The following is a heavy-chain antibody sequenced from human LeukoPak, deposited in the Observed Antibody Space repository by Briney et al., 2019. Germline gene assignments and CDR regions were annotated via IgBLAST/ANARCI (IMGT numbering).Heavy chain of an antibody. CDR1: GFTVSSNY. J-gene: IGHJ5*02. Sequence: GGSLRLSCAASGFTVSSNYMSWVRQAPGKGLEWVSAISGSGGSTYYADSVKGRFTISRDNSKNTLYLQMNSLRAEDTAVYYCAKDRGTSASGSYYPNWFDPWGQGTLVTVSS. CDR2: ISGSGGST. CDR3: AKDRGTSASGSYYPNWFDP. D-gene: IGHD3-10*01. V-gene: IGHV3-23*01.